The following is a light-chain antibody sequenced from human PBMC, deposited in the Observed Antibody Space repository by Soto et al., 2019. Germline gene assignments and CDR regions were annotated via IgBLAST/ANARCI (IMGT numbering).Light chain of an antibody. J-gene: IGKJ4*01. Sequence: EIVLTQSPATMSLSPGERATLSCRASQSVNSYLAWYQQKPGQAPRLLIYDASNRATGFPARFSGSGSGTDFTLTISSLEPEDFAVYFCQQRSDWPSSLTFGGGTKVEIK. CDR2: DAS. CDR3: QQRSDWPSSLT. V-gene: IGKV3-11*01. CDR1: QSVNSY.